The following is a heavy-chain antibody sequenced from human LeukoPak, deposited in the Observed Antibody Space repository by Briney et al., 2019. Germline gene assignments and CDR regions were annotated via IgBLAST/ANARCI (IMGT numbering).Heavy chain of an antibody. CDR1: GYTLTELS. J-gene: IGHJ4*02. CDR3: ATAAVEGSPFDY. Sequence: ASVKVSCKVSGYTLTELSMHWVRQAPGKGLEWTGGFDPEDGETIYAQKFQGRVTMTEDTSTDTAYMELSSLRSEDTAVYYCATAAVEGSPFDYWGQGTLVTVSS. V-gene: IGHV1-24*01. D-gene: IGHD1-26*01. CDR2: FDPEDGET.